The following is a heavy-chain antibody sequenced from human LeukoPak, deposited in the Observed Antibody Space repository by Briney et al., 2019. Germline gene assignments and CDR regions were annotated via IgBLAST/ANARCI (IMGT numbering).Heavy chain of an antibody. Sequence: PSETLSLTCTVSGDSISSGIYYWSWIRQHPGKGLEWIGYIYYTGTSYHNPSLRSRVTISVDTSKNQFSLKLSSVTAADTAVYYCARAPAAMLRRFDYWGQGTLVTVSS. CDR1: GDSISSGIYY. CDR3: ARAPAAMLRRFDY. V-gene: IGHV4-30-4*08. CDR2: IYYTGTS. J-gene: IGHJ4*02. D-gene: IGHD2-2*01.